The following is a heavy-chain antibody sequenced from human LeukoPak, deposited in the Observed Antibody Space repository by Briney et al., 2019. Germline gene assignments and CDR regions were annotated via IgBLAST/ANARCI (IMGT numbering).Heavy chain of an antibody. J-gene: IGHJ5*02. CDR3: ATAGQLERSWFDP. CDR2: INPNSGGT. CDR1: GYTFTGYY. Sequence: ASVKVSCKASGYTFTGYYMHWVRQAPGQGLEWMGWINPNSGGTNYAQKFQGRVTMTRDTSISTAYMELSRLRSDDTAVYYCATAGQLERSWFDPWGQGTLVTVSS. D-gene: IGHD1-1*01. V-gene: IGHV1-2*02.